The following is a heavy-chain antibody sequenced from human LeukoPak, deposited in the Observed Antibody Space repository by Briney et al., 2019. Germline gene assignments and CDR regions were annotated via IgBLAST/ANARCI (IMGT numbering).Heavy chain of an antibody. V-gene: IGHV3-23*01. D-gene: IGHD6-13*01. CDR2: ISVSAGST. CDR3: AKGRIAPDY. Sequence: GGSLRLSCAASGFTFSSYAMSWVRQAPGKGLEWVSGISVSAGSTYYADSVRGRFTISRDNSKNTLYLQMNSLRVEDTAVYYCAKGRIAPDYWGQGTLVTVSS. CDR1: GFTFSSYA. J-gene: IGHJ4*02.